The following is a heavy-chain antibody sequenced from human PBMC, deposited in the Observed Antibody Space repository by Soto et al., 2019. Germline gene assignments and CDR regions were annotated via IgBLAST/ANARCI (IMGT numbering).Heavy chain of an antibody. Sequence: SETLSLTCTVSGGSISSGDYYWSWIRQPPGKGLEWIGYIYYSGSTYYNPSLKSRVTISVDTSKNQFSLKLSSVTAADTAVYYCARDPPEGATSHDDYWGQGTLVTVSS. CDR2: IYYSGST. V-gene: IGHV4-30-4*01. CDR1: GGSISSGDYY. D-gene: IGHD1-26*01. J-gene: IGHJ4*02. CDR3: ARDPPEGATSHDDY.